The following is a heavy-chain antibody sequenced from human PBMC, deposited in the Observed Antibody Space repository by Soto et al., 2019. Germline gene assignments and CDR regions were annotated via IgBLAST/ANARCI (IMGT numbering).Heavy chain of an antibody. CDR3: ARDKGDSSSENYYFGMDV. CDR2: IIPIFGTA. V-gene: IGHV1-69*13. Sequence: SVKVSCKTSGGTFSSYAISWVRQAPGQGLEWMGGIIPIFGTANYAQKFQGRVTITADESTSTAYMELSSLRSEDTAAYYCARDKGDSSSENYYFGMDVWGQGTTVTVSS. CDR1: GGTFSSYA. J-gene: IGHJ6*02. D-gene: IGHD6-6*01.